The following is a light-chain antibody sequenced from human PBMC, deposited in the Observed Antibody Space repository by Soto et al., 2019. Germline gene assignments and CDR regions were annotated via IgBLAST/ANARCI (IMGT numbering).Light chain of an antibody. Sequence: IQLTQSPSSLSASVGDRVTITCRASQSITIYLNWYQQPPGKENKLLIYGASNLQSGVPPRFRGIGSGTDFTLAISSLQPEDSATYYCLQDINYPWTFGQGTKVDIK. CDR1: QSITIY. J-gene: IGKJ1*01. CDR2: GAS. V-gene: IGKV1-6*01. CDR3: LQDINYPWT.